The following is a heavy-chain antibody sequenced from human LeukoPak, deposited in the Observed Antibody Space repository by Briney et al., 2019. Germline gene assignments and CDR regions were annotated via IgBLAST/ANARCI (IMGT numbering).Heavy chain of an antibody. J-gene: IGHJ5*02. V-gene: IGHV4-59*01. CDR2: IYYSGST. CDR3: ARGGVGSWFDP. Sequence: SETLSLTCTVSGGSISSYYWSWIRQPPGKGLEWIGYIYYSGSTNYNPSLKSRVTISVDTSKNQFSLKLSPVTAADTAVYYCARGGVGSWFDPWGQGTLATVSS. CDR1: GGSISSYY. D-gene: IGHD1-26*01.